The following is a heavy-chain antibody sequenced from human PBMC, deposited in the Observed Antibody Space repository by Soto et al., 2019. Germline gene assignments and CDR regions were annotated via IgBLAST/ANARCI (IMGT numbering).Heavy chain of an antibody. V-gene: IGHV1-18*01. CDR3: ARRSVDTAMVIGMDV. J-gene: IGHJ6*02. D-gene: IGHD5-18*01. CDR1: GYTFTSYG. Sequence: ASVKVSCKASGYTFTSYGISWVRQAPGQGLEWMGWISAYNGNTNYAQKFQGRVTITADESTSTAYMELSSLRSEDTAVYYCARRSVDTAMVIGMDVWGQGTTVTVSS. CDR2: ISAYNGNT.